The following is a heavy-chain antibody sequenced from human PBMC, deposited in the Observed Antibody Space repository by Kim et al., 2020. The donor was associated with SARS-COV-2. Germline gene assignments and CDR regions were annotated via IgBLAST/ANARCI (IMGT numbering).Heavy chain of an antibody. CDR1: GYTFTSYA. J-gene: IGHJ3*02. D-gene: IGHD4-17*01. Sequence: ASVKVSCKASGYTFTSYAMHWVRQAPGQRLERMGWINAGNGNTKYSQKFQGRVTITRDTSASTAYMELSSLRSEDTAVYYCAREGSTADAFDILAQGTIVTVSS. CDR2: INAGNGNT. V-gene: IGHV1-3*01. CDR3: AREGSTADAFDI.